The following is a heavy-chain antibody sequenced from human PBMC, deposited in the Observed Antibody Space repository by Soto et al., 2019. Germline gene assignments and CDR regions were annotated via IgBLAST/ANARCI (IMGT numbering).Heavy chain of an antibody. J-gene: IGHJ5*02. CDR3: ARDGDGDYLNWFDP. Sequence: QVQLQESGPGLVKPSETLSLTCTVSGGSISSYYWSWIRQPPGKGLEWIGYIYYSGSTNYNPSLKRRVTISVDTSKNQFSLKLSSVTAADTAVYYCARDGDGDYLNWFDPWGQGTLVTVSS. CDR2: IYYSGST. CDR1: GGSISSYY. D-gene: IGHD4-17*01. V-gene: IGHV4-59*01.